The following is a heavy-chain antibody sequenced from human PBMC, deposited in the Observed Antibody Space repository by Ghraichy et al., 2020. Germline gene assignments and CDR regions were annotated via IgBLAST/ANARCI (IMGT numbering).Heavy chain of an antibody. D-gene: IGHD2-2*02. CDR2: TYFTDSP. Sequence: SETLSLTCTVSGASISSYYWTWIRQPAGKGLEWIGLTYFTDSPSYNPSLKSRITMSVDTSKKQISLRLSSVTAADTAVYYCASEGIAIPFGLDVWGPGTTVTVSS. V-gene: IGHV4-4*07. CDR1: GASISSYY. CDR3: ASEGIAIPFGLDV. J-gene: IGHJ6*02.